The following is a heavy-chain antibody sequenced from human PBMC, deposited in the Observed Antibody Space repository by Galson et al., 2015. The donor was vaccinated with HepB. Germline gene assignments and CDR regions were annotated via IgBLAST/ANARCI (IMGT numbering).Heavy chain of an antibody. D-gene: IGHD2-2*02. V-gene: IGHV1-18*01. J-gene: IGHJ4*02. Sequence: SVKVSCKASGYTFISYGVTWVRQAPGQGLEWMGWISAYNGHTHYAQKFQGRVTMTTDTSTSTAYMELRSLRFDDTAVYYCARVGGTPGPRYCSSTTCYTFDNWGQGTLVTFSS. CDR1: GYTFISYG. CDR3: ARVGGTPGPRYCSSTTCYTFDN. CDR2: ISAYNGHT.